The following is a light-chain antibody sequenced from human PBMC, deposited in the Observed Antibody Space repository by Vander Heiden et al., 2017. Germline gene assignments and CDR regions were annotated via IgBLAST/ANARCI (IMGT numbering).Light chain of an antibody. CDR1: NMGSKS. Sequence: SSVLTQPPSVSVAHGKTARITCGGNNMGSKSVHWYQQKPGQATGLGGYEDRDRPSGIPERFAGSNAGKTATLTSSRVEAGDEADYYCQVWDSSSAWVFGGGTKLTVL. CDR3: QVWDSSSAWV. V-gene: IGLV3-21*03. CDR2: EDR. J-gene: IGLJ3*02.